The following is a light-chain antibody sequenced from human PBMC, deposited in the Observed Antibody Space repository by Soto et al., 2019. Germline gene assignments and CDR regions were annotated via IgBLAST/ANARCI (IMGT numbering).Light chain of an antibody. CDR3: QQYNDWWT. CDR1: QSVRSN. CDR2: GAT. J-gene: IGKJ1*01. V-gene: IGKV3-15*01. Sequence: EKVMTQSPVTLSVSPGERATLSCRASQSVRSNLAWYQHKPGQAPRLLIYGATTRATGIPARFSGSGSGTEFTLTISSLQSEDFAVYYCQQYNDWWTFGQGTKVDIK.